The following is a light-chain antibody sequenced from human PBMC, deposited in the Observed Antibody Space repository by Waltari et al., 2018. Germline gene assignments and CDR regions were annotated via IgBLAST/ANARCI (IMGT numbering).Light chain of an antibody. J-gene: IGLJ1*01. CDR3: SSYTTSSTYV. V-gene: IGLV2-14*03. Sequence: QSALTQPASVSGSPGQSITISCPGTSSDVGGYKLVSWYQQHPGKVPKLIIYDVTNRPSGVSDRFSGSKSGNTASLTISGLQAEDEADYYCSSYTTSSTYVFGTGTKVTVL. CDR2: DVT. CDR1: SSDVGGYKL.